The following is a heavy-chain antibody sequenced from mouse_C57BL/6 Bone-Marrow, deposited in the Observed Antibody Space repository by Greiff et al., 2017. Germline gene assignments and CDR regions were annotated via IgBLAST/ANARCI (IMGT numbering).Heavy chain of an antibody. Sequence: VQLQQSGPELVKPGASVKISCKASGYTFTDYYMNWVKQSHGKSLEWIGDINPNNGGTSYNQKFKGKATLTVDKSSSTAYMELRSLTSEDSAVYYCASTLIYYYGSSSFAYWGQGTLVTVSA. D-gene: IGHD1-1*01. CDR3: ASTLIYYYGSSSFAY. V-gene: IGHV1-26*01. CDR1: GYTFTDYY. J-gene: IGHJ3*01. CDR2: INPNNGGT.